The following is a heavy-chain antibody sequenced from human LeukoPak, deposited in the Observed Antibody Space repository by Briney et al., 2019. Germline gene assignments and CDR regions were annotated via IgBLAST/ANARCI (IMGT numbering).Heavy chain of an antibody. J-gene: IGHJ6*03. CDR2: VNHSGST. CDR3: AGDITIFGVVQSPRGNMDV. D-gene: IGHD3-3*01. V-gene: IGHV4-34*01. CDR1: GGSFSGYY. Sequence: SETLSLTCAVYGGSFSGYYWSWIRQPPGKGLEWIGEVNHSGSTNYNPSLKSRVTISVDTSKNQFSLKLSSVTAADTAVYYCAGDITIFGVVQSPRGNMDVWGKGTTVTVSS.